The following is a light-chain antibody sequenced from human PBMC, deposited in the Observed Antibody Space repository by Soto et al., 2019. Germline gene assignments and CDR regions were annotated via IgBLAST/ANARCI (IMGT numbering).Light chain of an antibody. CDR1: SSNIGSNI. CDR2: SNS. J-gene: IGLJ2*01. V-gene: IGLV1-44*01. Sequence: QSVLTQPPSASGTPGQRVTISCSGGSSNIGSNIVNWYHQLPGTAPKLLIYSNSLRPSGVPDRFSGSTSGTSASLAISGLLSEDEGDYYCATWDDSLNGVVFGGGTKVTVL. CDR3: ATWDDSLNGVV.